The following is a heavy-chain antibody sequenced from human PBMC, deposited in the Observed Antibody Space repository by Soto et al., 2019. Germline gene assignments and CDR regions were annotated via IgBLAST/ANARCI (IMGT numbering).Heavy chain of an antibody. CDR1: GGPFISYA. V-gene: IGHV1-69*01. CDR3: ARGVVVVVAATGHDAFDI. J-gene: IGHJ3*02. CDR2: IIPIFGTA. D-gene: IGHD2-15*01. Sequence: SVKVSCQASGGPFISYAIIWVRQAPGQGLEWMGGIIPIFGTANYAQKFQGRVTITADESTSTAYMELSSLRSEDTAVYYCARGVVVVVAATGHDAFDIWGQGTMVTVS.